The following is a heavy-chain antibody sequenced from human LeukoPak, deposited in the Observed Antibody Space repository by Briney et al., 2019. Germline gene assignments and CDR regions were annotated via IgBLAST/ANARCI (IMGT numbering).Heavy chain of an antibody. CDR2: ISAYNGNT. CDR3: ARDSDYGSGSYQNWFDP. J-gene: IGHJ5*02. V-gene: IGHV1-18*01. D-gene: IGHD3-10*01. Sequence: ASVKVSCKASGYTFTSYGISWVRQAPGQGLEWMGWISAYNGNTNYAQKLQGRVTMTTDTSTSTAYMELRSLRSDDTAVYYCARDSDYGSGSYQNWFDPWGQGTLVTVSS. CDR1: GYTFTSYG.